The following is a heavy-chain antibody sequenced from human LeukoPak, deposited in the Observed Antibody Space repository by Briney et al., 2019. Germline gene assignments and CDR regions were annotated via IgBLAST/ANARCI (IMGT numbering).Heavy chain of an antibody. CDR2: IYYSGST. V-gene: IGHV4-59*01. CDR1: SGSNSDYY. CDR3: ARELKVGNTGYYFDY. Sequence: PSETLSLXCTVSSGSNSDYYWSWIRRPPGKGLESIGYIYYSGSTNYNPSLKSRVTILVGMSKNQFSLKMSSVTAADTAVYYCARELKVGNTGYYFDYWGQGTLVTVSS. J-gene: IGHJ4*02. D-gene: IGHD2/OR15-2a*01.